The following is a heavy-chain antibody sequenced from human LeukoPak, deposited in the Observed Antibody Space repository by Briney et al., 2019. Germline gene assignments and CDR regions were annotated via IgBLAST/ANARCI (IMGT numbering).Heavy chain of an antibody. Sequence: SETLSLTCTVSGGSISSSSYYWGWIRQPPGKGLEWIGSIYYSGSTYYNPSLKSRFTISVDTSKNQFSLKLSSVTAADTAVYYCARLYFDLRGWFDPWGQGTLVTVSS. CDR1: GGSISSSSYY. D-gene: IGHD3-3*01. CDR3: ARLYFDLRGWFDP. CDR2: IYYSGST. V-gene: IGHV4-39*01. J-gene: IGHJ5*02.